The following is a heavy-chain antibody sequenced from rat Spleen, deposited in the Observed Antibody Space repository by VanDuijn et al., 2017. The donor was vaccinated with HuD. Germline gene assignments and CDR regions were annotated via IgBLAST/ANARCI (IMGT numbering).Heavy chain of an antibody. Sequence: EVQLQESGPGLVKPSQSLSLTCSVTGYSITSNYWGWIRKFPGNKMEWMGYISYSGSTSYNPSLKSRISITRDTSKNQFFLQLNSVTTEDTATYYCASVNWDYWYFDFWGPGTMVTVSS. CDR2: ISYSGST. CDR1: GYSITSNY. D-gene: IGHD5-1*01. CDR3: ASVNWDYWYFDF. V-gene: IGHV3-1*01. J-gene: IGHJ1*01.